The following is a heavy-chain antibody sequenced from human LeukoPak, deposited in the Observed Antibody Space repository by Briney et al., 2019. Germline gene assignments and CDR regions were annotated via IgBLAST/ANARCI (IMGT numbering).Heavy chain of an antibody. CDR1: GFTFGRYG. J-gene: IGHJ4*02. V-gene: IGHV3-30*18. D-gene: IGHD2-15*01. Sequence: GGSLRLSCAASGFTFGRYGMHWGRQAPGKGLEWVAIVSRDGSAQYYGDSVKGRFSSSRDNSENTLYLQMNSLRAEDTALYYCAKESDSYYFDYWGQGSLVTVSS. CDR2: VSRDGSAQ. CDR3: AKESDSYYFDY.